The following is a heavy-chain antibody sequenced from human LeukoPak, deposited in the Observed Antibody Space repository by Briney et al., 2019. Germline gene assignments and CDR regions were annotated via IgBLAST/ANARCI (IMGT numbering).Heavy chain of an antibody. CDR1: GGSFSGYY. D-gene: IGHD4-17*01. Sequence: SETLSLTCAVYGGSFSGYYWSWIRQPPGKGLEWIGEINHSGSTNYNPSLKSRVTISVDTSKNQFSLKLSSVTAADTAVYYCARRFAVNPRYAFDLWGQGAMVTVSS. V-gene: IGHV4-34*01. CDR3: ARRFAVNPRYAFDL. CDR2: INHSGST. J-gene: IGHJ3*01.